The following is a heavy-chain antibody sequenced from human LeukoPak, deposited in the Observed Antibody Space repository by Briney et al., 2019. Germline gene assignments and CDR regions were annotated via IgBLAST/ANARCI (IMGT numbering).Heavy chain of an antibody. V-gene: IGHV3-7*01. Sequence: PGGSLRLSCAASEFTFSNYWMSWVRLAPGKGMEWVANIKQDGSGTYYVDSVKGRFTISRDNAKNSLYLQMNSLRAEDTAVYYCAGCSTVTTYYYSCYMDIWGKGTTVTVSS. CDR2: IKQDGSGT. D-gene: IGHD4-17*01. CDR1: EFTFSNYW. J-gene: IGHJ6*03. CDR3: AGCSTVTTYYYSCYMDI.